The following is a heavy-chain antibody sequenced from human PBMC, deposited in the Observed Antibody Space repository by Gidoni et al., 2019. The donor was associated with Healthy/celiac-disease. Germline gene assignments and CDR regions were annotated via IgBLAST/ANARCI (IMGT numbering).Heavy chain of an antibody. Sequence: QLQLQESGPGLVKPWATLSLTCTVSGGSIRSSSYYWGWLRQPPGKGLEWMWSIDYSGSTYYNPSLKSGVTISVDTSKNQFSLKLSSVTAADTAVYYWARHRRTRQVVGVTAQGWFDPWGQGTLVTVSS. V-gene: IGHV4-39*01. CDR1: GGSIRSSSYY. CDR3: ARHRRTRQVVGVTAQGWFDP. CDR2: IDYSGST. J-gene: IGHJ5*02. D-gene: IGHD2-21*02.